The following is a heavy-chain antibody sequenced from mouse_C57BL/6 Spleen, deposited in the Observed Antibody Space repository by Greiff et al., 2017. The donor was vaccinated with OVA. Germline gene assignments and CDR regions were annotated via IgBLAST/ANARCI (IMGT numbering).Heavy chain of an antibody. CDR2: IYPGDGDT. J-gene: IGHJ4*01. D-gene: IGHD4-1*01. V-gene: IGHV1-82*01. CDR3: ARYWDGAMYY. CDR1: GYAFSSSW. Sequence: QVQLQQSGPELVKPGASVKISCKASGYAFSSSWMNWVKQRPGKGLEWIGRIYPGDGDTTYNGKFKGKATLTADKSSSTAYMQLSSPTSEDSAVYFCARYWDGAMYYWGQGTSVTVSS.